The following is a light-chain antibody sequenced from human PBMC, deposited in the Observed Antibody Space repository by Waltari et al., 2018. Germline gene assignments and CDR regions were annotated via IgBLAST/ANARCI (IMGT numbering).Light chain of an antibody. CDR2: DVS. CDR3: CSYAGSYSVV. Sequence: QSALTQPRSVSGSPAQSVTISCTGTSSDVGGYNSVSWYQQHPGKAPKLMIYDVSKRPSGVPDRFSGSKSGNTASLTISGLQAEDEADYYCCSYAGSYSVVFGGGTKLTVL. J-gene: IGLJ2*01. V-gene: IGLV2-11*01. CDR1: SSDVGGYNS.